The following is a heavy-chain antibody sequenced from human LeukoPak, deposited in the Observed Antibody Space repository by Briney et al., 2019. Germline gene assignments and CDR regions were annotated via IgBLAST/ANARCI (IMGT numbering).Heavy chain of an antibody. J-gene: IGHJ5*02. Sequence: SETLSLTCTVSGGSISSYYWSWIRQPPGKGLEWIGYIYYSGSTSYNPSLKSRVTISVDTSKNQFSLKLSSVTAADTAVYYCARDSIPSQGYSSSWYSAYNWFDPWGQGTLVTVSS. CDR3: ARDSIPSQGYSSSWYSAYNWFDP. CDR1: GGSISSYY. V-gene: IGHV4-59*01. CDR2: IYYSGST. D-gene: IGHD6-13*01.